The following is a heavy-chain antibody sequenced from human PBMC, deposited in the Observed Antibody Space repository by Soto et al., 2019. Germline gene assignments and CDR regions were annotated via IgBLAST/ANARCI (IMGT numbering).Heavy chain of an antibody. CDR2: ISACNGNT. V-gene: IGHV1-18*01. CDR3: ARGPGGPDGPGDY. J-gene: IGHJ4*02. CDR1: GYTFTSYA. Sequence: ASVKVSCKASGYTFTSYAISWVRQAPGQGLEWMGWISACNGNTKYAQKFQGRVTITRDTSASTAYMELSSLRSEDTAVYYCARGPGGPDGPGDYWGQGTLVTVSS. D-gene: IGHD2-15*01.